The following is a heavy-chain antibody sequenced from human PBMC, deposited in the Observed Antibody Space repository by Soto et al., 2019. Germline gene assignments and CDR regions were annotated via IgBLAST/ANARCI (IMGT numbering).Heavy chain of an antibody. V-gene: IGHV5-51*01. J-gene: IGHJ4*02. CDR3: ARTDGYEIEY. CDR1: GYSFVSYW. CDR2: IYPGDSDT. D-gene: IGHD5-12*01. Sequence: GESLKISCKGSGYSFVSYWSGWVRQMPGKGLEWMGIIYPGDSDTRYSPSSQGQVTISADKSITTVYLQWSSLKASDTAMYYCARTDGYEIEYWGQGTLVTVSS.